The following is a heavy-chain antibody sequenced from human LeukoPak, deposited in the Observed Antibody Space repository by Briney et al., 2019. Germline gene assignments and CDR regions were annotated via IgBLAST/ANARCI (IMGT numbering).Heavy chain of an antibody. Sequence: GGSLRLSCAASGFTFSNYAMSWVRQAPGKGLEWVLAISGSGTGTYYADSVKGRFTVSRDNSKNTLYLQMNSLRAEDTAAYYCAKGLYYYYGSGSYTLDYWGQGTQVTVSS. V-gene: IGHV3-23*01. CDR3: AKGLYYYYGSGSYTLDY. D-gene: IGHD3-10*01. CDR1: GFTFSNYA. CDR2: ISGSGTGT. J-gene: IGHJ4*02.